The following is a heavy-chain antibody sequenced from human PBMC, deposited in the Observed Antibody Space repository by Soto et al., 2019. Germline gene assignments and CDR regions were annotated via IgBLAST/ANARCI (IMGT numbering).Heavy chain of an antibody. CDR1: GYSFVNFF. CDR2: VNPKRGGT. V-gene: IGHV1-2*02. CDR3: ARGSGVPGRFRYLDI. D-gene: IGHD3-3*01. Sequence: QVQLVQSGAEVKKPGASVRVSCKTYGYSFVNFFLHWVRQAPGQGPEWMGFVNPKRGGTEYAPKFQGRVTLARNTPNNTVYLELRSLTSNDPAVYYRARGSGVPGRFRYLDIWGRGNLVTVSS. J-gene: IGHJ2*01.